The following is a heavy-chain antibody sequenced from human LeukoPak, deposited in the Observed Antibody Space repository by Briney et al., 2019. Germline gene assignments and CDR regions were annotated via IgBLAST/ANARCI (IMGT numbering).Heavy chain of an antibody. J-gene: IGHJ5*02. V-gene: IGHV4-59*01. CDR2: IYYSGST. D-gene: IGHD5-18*01. CDR1: GGSISSYY. Sequence: SETLSLTCTVSGGSISSYYWSLIRQPPGKGLEWIGYIYYSGSTNYNPSLKSRVTISVDTSKNQFSLKLSSVTAADTAVYYCARTGYSYGYHWFDPWGQGTLVTVSS. CDR3: ARTGYSYGYHWFDP.